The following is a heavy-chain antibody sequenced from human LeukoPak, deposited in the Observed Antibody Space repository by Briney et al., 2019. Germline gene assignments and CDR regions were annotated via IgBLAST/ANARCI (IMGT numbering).Heavy chain of an antibody. D-gene: IGHD2-15*01. CDR1: GGSISSYY. CDR2: IYYSGST. V-gene: IGHV4-59*01. CDR3: ARDLGGDIVVVVAALVFDY. Sequence: PSETLSLTCTVSGGSISSYYWSWIRQPPGKGLEWIGYIYYSGSTNYNPSLKSRVTISVDTSKNQFSLKLSSVTAADTAVYYCARDLGGDIVVVVAALVFDYWGQGTLVTVSS. J-gene: IGHJ4*02.